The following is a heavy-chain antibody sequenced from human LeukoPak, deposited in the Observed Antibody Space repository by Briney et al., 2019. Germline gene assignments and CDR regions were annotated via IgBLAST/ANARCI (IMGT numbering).Heavy chain of an antibody. Sequence: SETLSLTCTVSGGSISSGGYYWSWIRQHPGKGLEWIGYIYYSGSTYYNPSLKSRVTISVDTSKNQFSLKLSSVTAADTAVYYRARVGSGPVLDYWGQGTLVTVSS. J-gene: IGHJ4*02. D-gene: IGHD2-15*01. CDR2: IYYSGST. CDR3: ARVGSGPVLDY. CDR1: GGSISSGGYY. V-gene: IGHV4-31*03.